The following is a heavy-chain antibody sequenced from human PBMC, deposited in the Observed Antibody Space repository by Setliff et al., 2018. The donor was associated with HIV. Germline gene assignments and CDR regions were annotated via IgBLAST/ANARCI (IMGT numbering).Heavy chain of an antibody. Sequence: ASVKVSCKASGYSFINYGISWVRQAPGQGPEWMGWSSPYTGNTDYAPRLLGRVTMTTDTSTSTAYLELSSLTSDDTAVYYCASTWSRVPYYLMDVWGQGTTVTVSS. CDR2: SSPYTGNT. CDR3: ASTWSRVPYYLMDV. V-gene: IGHV1-18*01. J-gene: IGHJ6*02. D-gene: IGHD2-8*02. CDR1: GYSFINYG.